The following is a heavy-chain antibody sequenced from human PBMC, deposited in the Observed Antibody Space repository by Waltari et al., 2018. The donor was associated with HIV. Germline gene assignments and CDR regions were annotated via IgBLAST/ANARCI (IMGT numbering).Heavy chain of an antibody. Sequence: HLQLQESGPGLVKPSETLSLTCTVSGGSISNSNYFWGWIRQTPGTGLEWIGSIYYSRRTDYNPALKRRVTISVDTSKNQLSLKLSSVTTAETAVFYCARHALRVGAAYWNVDLWGRGTLVTVSS. V-gene: IGHV4-39*01. D-gene: IGHD1-26*01. J-gene: IGHJ2*01. CDR2: IYYSRRT. CDR1: GGSISNSNYF. CDR3: ARHALRVGAAYWNVDL.